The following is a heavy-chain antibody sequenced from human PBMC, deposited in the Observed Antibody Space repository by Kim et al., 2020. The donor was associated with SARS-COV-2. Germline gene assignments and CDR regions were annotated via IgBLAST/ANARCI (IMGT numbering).Heavy chain of an antibody. D-gene: IGHD6-13*01. CDR3: AKDRRGIADYYYYGMDV. CDR1: GFTFSSYA. V-gene: IGHV3-23*01. J-gene: IGHJ6*02. Sequence: GGSLRLSCAASGFTFSSYAMSWVRQAPGKGLEWVSAISGSGGSTYYADSVKGRFTISRDNSKNTLYLQMNSLRAEDTAVYYCAKDRRGIADYYYYGMDVWGQGTTVTVSS. CDR2: ISGSGGST.